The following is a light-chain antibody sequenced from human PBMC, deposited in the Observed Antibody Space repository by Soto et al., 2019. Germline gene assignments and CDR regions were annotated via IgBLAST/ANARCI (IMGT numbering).Light chain of an antibody. V-gene: IGKV1-39*01. CDR1: QSISNY. J-gene: IGKJ4*01. CDR3: QQSYSSPLT. CDR2: AAS. Sequence: DIQMTQSPSSLSASVGDRVTITCRASQSISNYLSWYQQKPGKAPRLLIYAASSLQSGVPSRFSGSGAGTDFTLIIISLQPEDFATFYCQQSYSSPLTFGGGTKVDIK.